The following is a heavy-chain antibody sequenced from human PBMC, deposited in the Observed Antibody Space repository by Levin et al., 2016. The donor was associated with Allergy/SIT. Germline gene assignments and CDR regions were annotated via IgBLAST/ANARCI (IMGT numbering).Heavy chain of an antibody. Sequence: GSLRLSCTVSGGSVSSGSYYWSWIRQPPGKGLEWIGYIYYSGSTNYNPSLKSRVTISVDTSKNQFSLKLSSVTAADTAVYYCARHREGVIVATGAGFDYWGQGTLVTVSS. D-gene: IGHD5-12*01. CDR1: GGSVSSGSYY. J-gene: IGHJ4*02. V-gene: IGHV4-61*01. CDR3: ARHREGVIVATGAGFDY. CDR2: IYYSGST.